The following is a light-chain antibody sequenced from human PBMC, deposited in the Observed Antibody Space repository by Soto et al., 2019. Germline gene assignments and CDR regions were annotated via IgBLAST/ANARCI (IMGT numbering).Light chain of an antibody. CDR1: NIGSKN. Sequence: SYELTQPPSVSVAPGQTARITCGGNNIGSKNVHWYQQKPGQAPVLVVYDDSDRPSGIPERFSGSNSGNTATLTISRVEAGDEADYYCQVWDSSSDHRGVFGGGTKLTVL. V-gene: IGLV3-21*02. CDR2: DDS. CDR3: QVWDSSSDHRGV. J-gene: IGLJ3*02.